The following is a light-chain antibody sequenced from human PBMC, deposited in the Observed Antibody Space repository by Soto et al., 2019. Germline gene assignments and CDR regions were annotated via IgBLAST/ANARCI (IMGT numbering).Light chain of an antibody. CDR2: EGS. J-gene: IGLJ2*01. CDR1: SNDVGSYNL. Sequence: QSALTQPASVSGSPGQSITISCTGTSNDVGSYNLVSWYQQHPGKAPKLMIYEGSKRPSGVSNRFSGSQSDNTASLTISGLQAEDEAEYYCCSYATSSTFVFGGGTKLTVL. V-gene: IGLV2-23*03. CDR3: CSYATSSTFV.